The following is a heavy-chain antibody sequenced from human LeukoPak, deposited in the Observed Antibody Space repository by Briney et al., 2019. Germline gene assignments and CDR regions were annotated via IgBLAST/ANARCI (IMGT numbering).Heavy chain of an antibody. J-gene: IGHJ4*02. CDR1: GFTFDDYA. V-gene: IGHV3-9*01. CDR2: ISWNSGSI. CDR3: AKARSGWYSPFDY. Sequence: PGGSLRLSCGVSGFTFDDYAMHWVRQAPGKGLEWVSGISWNSGSIGYADSVKGRFTISRDNAKNSLYLQMNSLRAEDTALYYCAKARSGWYSPFDYWGQGTLVTVSS. D-gene: IGHD6-19*01.